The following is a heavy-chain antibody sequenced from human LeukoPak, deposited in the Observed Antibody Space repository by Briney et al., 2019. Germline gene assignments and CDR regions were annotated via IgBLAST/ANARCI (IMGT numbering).Heavy chain of an antibody. Sequence: SETLSLTCTVSGGSISSGGYFWSWIRQPPEKGLEWIGYIYYSGTTYYNPSLKSRVTISVDTSKNQFSLKLSSVTAADTAVYYCARDRAYSGYDYTSDYWGQGTMVTVSS. CDR2: IYYSGTT. CDR3: ARDRAYSGYDYTSDY. J-gene: IGHJ4*02. D-gene: IGHD5-12*01. CDR1: GGSISSGGYF. V-gene: IGHV4-30-4*08.